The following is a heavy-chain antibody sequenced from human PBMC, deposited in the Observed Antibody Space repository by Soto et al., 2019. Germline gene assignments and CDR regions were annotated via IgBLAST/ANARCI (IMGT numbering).Heavy chain of an antibody. J-gene: IGHJ6*02. CDR1: GFTFSNAW. CDR2: IKSKTDGGTT. D-gene: IGHD3-10*01. CDR3: TTAPFYYYGSGSYSGEIYYYYGMDV. V-gene: IGHV3-15*07. Sequence: GGSLSLSCAASGFTFSNAWMNWVRQAPGKGLEWVGRIKSKTDGGTTDYAAPVKGRFTISRDDSKNTLYLQMNSLKTEDTAVYYCTTAPFYYYGSGSYSGEIYYYYGMDVWGQGTTVTVSS.